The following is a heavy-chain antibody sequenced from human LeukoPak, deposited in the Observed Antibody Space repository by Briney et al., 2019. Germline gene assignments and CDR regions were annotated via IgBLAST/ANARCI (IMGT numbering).Heavy chain of an antibody. D-gene: IGHD3-16*01. J-gene: IGHJ5*02. Sequence: GGSLRLSCAASGFTFSSYSMNWVRQTPGKGLEWVSGIGPSDTSTYYADSVKGRFTISRDNSKNTVYLQMNSLRADDTAVYYCAKDWAWGWFDPWGQGTLVTVSS. V-gene: IGHV3-23*01. CDR2: IGPSDTST. CDR1: GFTFSSYS. CDR3: AKDWAWGWFDP.